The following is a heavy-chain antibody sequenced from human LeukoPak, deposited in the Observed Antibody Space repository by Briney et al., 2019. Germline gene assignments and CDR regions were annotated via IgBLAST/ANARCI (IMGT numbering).Heavy chain of an antibody. Sequence: GGSLRLSCAASGFTFSSYWMHWVRQAPGKGLVWVSRINSDGSSTSYADSVKGRFTISRDNAKNTLYLQMNSLRAEDTAVYYCALSRYDYVWGSYRCDYWGQGTLVTVSS. D-gene: IGHD3-16*02. J-gene: IGHJ4*02. V-gene: IGHV3-74*01. CDR1: GFTFSSYW. CDR3: ALSRYDYVWGSYRCDY. CDR2: INSDGSST.